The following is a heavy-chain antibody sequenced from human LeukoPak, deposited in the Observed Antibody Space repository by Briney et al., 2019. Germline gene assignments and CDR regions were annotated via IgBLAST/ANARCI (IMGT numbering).Heavy chain of an antibody. CDR3: ARDLYSYGANQDDY. D-gene: IGHD5-18*01. V-gene: IGHV3-7*01. Sequence: PGGSLRLSCATSGCTFSSYWMNWVRQAPGKGLEWVANIKQDGVDKYYVDSVKGRFTISRDNAKRSLYLQMNSLRAEDTAVYYCARDLYSYGANQDDYWGQGTLVTVSS. J-gene: IGHJ4*02. CDR2: IKQDGVDK. CDR1: GCTFSSYW.